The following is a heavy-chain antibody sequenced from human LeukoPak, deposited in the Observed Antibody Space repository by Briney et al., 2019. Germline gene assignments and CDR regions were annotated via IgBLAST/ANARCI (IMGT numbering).Heavy chain of an antibody. CDR3: ARAGRCSSTSCSYNWFDP. Sequence: SETLSLTCAVYGGSFSGYYWSWIRQPPGEGLEWIGEINHSGSTNYNPSLKSRVTISVHTSKNHFSLKLSSVTAADTAVYYCARAGRCSSTSCSYNWFDPWGQGTLVTVSS. CDR1: GGSFSGYY. CDR2: INHSGST. D-gene: IGHD2-2*01. J-gene: IGHJ5*02. V-gene: IGHV4-34*01.